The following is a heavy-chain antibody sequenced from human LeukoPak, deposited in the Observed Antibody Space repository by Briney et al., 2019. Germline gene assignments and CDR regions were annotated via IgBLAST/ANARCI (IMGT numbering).Heavy chain of an antibody. CDR3: AGNYDIFGYFDY. CDR1: GGSISSYY. CDR2: IYYSGST. Sequence: SQTLSLTCTVSGGSISSYYWSWIRQPPGKGLEWIGYIYYSGSTNYNPSLKSRVTISVDTSKNQFSLKLSSVTAADTAVYYCAGNYDIFGYFDYWGQGTLVTVSS. V-gene: IGHV4-59*08. J-gene: IGHJ4*02. D-gene: IGHD3-9*01.